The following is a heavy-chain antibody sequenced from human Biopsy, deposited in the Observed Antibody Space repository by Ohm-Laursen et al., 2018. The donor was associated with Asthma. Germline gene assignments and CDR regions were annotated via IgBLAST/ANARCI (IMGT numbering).Heavy chain of an antibody. CDR3: ARKARHGDYDFDY. CDR2: ISNNGGRT. Sequence: SLRLSCSASGFTFSSYDMHWVRQAPGKGLEYVSGISNNGGRTNYGDSVKGRFTISRDNSKSTLYLQMNSLRAEDTAVYYCARKARHGDYDFDYWGQGTLVTVSS. J-gene: IGHJ4*02. D-gene: IGHD4-17*01. V-gene: IGHV3-64*04. CDR1: GFTFSSYD.